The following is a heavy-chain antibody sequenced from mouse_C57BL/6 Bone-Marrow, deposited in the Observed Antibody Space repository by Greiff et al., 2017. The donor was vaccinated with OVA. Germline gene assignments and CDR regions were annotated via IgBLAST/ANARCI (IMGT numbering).Heavy chain of an antibody. V-gene: IGHV1-42*01. Sequence: EVQGVESGPELVKPGASVKISCKASGYSFTGYYMNWVKQSPEKSLEWIGEINPSTGGTTYNQKVKAKATLTVDKSSSTAYMQLKSLTSEDSAVYYCARPIYYDGSSYGYYAMDYWGQGTSVTVSS. CDR2: INPSTGGT. D-gene: IGHD1-1*01. J-gene: IGHJ4*01. CDR3: ARPIYYDGSSYGYYAMDY. CDR1: GYSFTGYY.